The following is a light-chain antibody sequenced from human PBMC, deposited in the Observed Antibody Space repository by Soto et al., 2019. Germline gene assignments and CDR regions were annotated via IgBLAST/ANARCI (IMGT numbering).Light chain of an antibody. CDR2: TAS. CDR3: QQNYDTPWT. CDR1: QRISTY. V-gene: IGKV1-39*01. J-gene: IGKJ1*01. Sequence: DIQLTQSPSSLSASVGDRITITCRASQRISTYLNWNQQKAGKAPHLVIYTASSLHSGVPSRFSGSGSGTDFTLTISSLQPEDFATYYCQQNYDTPWTFGQGTKVEVK.